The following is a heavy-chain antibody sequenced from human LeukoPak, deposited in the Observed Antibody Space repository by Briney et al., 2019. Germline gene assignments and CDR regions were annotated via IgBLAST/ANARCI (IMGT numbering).Heavy chain of an antibody. CDR2: IKQDGSEK. D-gene: IGHD1-26*01. J-gene: IGHJ4*02. CDR1: GFTFSTYA. V-gene: IGHV3-7*01. CDR3: ARGSRRLDY. Sequence: GGSMRLSCAASGFTFSTYAMTWIRQAPGKGLEWVANIKQDGSEKYYVDSVKGRFTISRDNAKNSLYLQMNSLRAEDTAVYYCARGSRRLDYWGQGTLVTVSS.